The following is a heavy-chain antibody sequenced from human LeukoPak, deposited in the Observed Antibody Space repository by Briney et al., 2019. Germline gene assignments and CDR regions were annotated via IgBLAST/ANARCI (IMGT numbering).Heavy chain of an antibody. V-gene: IGHV1-18*01. CDR1: GYTFTSYG. CDR2: ISAYNGNT. D-gene: IGHD3-3*01. CDR3: ARTDYDFWSGYYIGADY. J-gene: IGHJ4*02. Sequence: ASVKVSCKASGYTFTSYGISWVRQAPGQGLEWMGWISAYNGNTNYAQKLQGRVTTTTDTSTSTAYMELRSLRSDDTAVYYCARTDYDFWSGYYIGADYWGQGTLVTVSS.